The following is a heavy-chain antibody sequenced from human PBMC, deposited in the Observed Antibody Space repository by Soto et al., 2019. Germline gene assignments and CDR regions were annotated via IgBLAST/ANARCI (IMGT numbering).Heavy chain of an antibody. CDR2: IYYSGST. D-gene: IGHD4-17*01. J-gene: IGHJ6*02. CDR3: ARGTRLPHYYGMDV. CDR1: GGSISSGGYY. V-gene: IGHV4-61*08. Sequence: PSETLSLTCAVSGGSISSGGYYWSWIRQPPGKGLEWIGYIYYSGSTNYNPSLKSRVTISVDTSKNQFSLKLSSVTAADTAVYYCARGTRLPHYYGMDVWGQGTTVTVSS.